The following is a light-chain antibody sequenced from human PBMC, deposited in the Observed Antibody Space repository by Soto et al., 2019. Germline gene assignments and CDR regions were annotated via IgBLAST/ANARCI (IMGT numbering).Light chain of an antibody. CDR3: QQYNNWWT. J-gene: IGKJ1*01. Sequence: EIVMTQSPATLSVSPGERATLSCRASQSVSSNLAWYQQKPGQAPRLLIYGAPTRATGIPARFSGSGSGTDFTLTISSLQSEDFAVYYCQQYNNWWTFGQGTKVEIK. CDR2: GAP. V-gene: IGKV3-15*01. CDR1: QSVSSN.